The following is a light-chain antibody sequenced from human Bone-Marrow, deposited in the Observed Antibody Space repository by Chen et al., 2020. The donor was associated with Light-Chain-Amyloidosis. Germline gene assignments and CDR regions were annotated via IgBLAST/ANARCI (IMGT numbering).Light chain of an antibody. V-gene: IGLV3-21*02. CDR2: DDS. CDR3: QVWDRSSDRPV. Sequence: SYVLTQPSSVSVAPGQTATLACGGNNIGTTSVHWYQQTPGQAPLPVVYDDSDRPSGIPERLSGSNSGNTATLTSSRVEAGDEADYYCQVWDRSSDRPVFGGGTKLTVL. CDR1: NIGTTS. J-gene: IGLJ3*02.